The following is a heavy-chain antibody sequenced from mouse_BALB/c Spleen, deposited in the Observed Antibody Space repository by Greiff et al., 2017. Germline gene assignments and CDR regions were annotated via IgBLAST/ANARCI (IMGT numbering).Heavy chain of an antibody. CDR1: GYSITSGYY. CDR2: ISYDGSN. D-gene: IGHD2-1*01. CDR3: ARADGNLWFAY. V-gene: IGHV3-6*02. J-gene: IGHJ3*01. Sequence: DVQLQESGPGLVKPSQSLSLTCSVTGYSITSGYYWNWIRQFPGNKLEWMGYISYDGSNNYNPSLKNRISITRDTSKNQFFLKLNSVTTEDTATYYCARADGNLWFAYWGQGTLVTVSA.